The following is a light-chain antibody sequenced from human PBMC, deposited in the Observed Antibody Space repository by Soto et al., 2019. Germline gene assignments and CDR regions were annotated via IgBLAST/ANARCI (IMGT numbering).Light chain of an antibody. Sequence: QPVLTQPSSASASLGSSVKLTCTLSSGHRSHTIAWHQQQPGKAPRYLMKLEGSGNYNKGSGVPDRFSGSSSGADRYRTISKFQLEDEADYYCETWDSDVWVFGGGTKVTVL. CDR2: LEGSGNY. J-gene: IGLJ3*02. V-gene: IGLV4-60*02. CDR3: ETWDSDVWV. CDR1: SGHRSHT.